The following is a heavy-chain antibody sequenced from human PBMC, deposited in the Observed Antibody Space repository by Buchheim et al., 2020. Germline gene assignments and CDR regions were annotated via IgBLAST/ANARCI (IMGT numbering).Heavy chain of an antibody. J-gene: IGHJ4*02. CDR3: TRGPEWHSFGYFDY. CDR1: GGSFSGYY. Sequence: QVQLQQWGAGLLKPSETLSLTCAVYGGSFSGYYWSWIRQLPGKGLEWIGEINHSGSTNYNPSLKSRVTISVDTSKNQFSLKLSSVTAADTAVYYCTRGPEWHSFGYFDYWGQGTL. D-gene: IGHD1-14*01. V-gene: IGHV4-34*01. CDR2: INHSGST.